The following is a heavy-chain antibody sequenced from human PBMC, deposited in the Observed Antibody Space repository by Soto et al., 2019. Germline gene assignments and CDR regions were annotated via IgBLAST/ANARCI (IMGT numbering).Heavy chain of an antibody. J-gene: IGHJ6*02. CDR1: GFTFSSYG. V-gene: IGHV3-30*18. Sequence: GGTLRLSCAASGFTFSSYGMHWVRQAPGTGLEWVAVISYDGSNKYYADSVKGRFTISRDNSKNTLYLQMNSLRAEDTAVYYCAKAQMVYATSGYYYYGMNVWGQGTTVTVSS. CDR3: AKAQMVYATSGYYYYGMNV. CDR2: ISYDGSNK. D-gene: IGHD2-8*01.